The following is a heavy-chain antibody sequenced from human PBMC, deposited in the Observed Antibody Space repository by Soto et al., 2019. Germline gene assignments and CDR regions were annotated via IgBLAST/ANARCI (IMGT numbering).Heavy chain of an antibody. Sequence: QVQLVPSGAEVKKPGSSVKVSCTASGGTFSSYTISWVRQAPGQGLEWMGGITPVFGTATYAQKFQGRVTITSDESASTAYMELRSLRSGDTAVYSCTREGGAPGAFDYWGQGTLVTVSS. D-gene: IGHD2-8*02. CDR1: GGTFSSYT. J-gene: IGHJ4*02. CDR2: ITPVFGTA. V-gene: IGHV1-69*01. CDR3: TREGGAPGAFDY.